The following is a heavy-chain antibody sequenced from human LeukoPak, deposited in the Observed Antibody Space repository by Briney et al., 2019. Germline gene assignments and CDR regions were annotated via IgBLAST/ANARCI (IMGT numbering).Heavy chain of an antibody. CDR2: IYYSGST. CDR3: ASWDTMTNN. Sequence: PSETLSLTCTVSGGSISSSSYYWGWIRQPPGKGLEWIGSIYYSGSTNYNPSLKSRVTISVDTSKNQFSLKLSSVTAADTAVYYCASWDTMTNNWGQGTLVTVSS. CDR1: GGSISSSSYY. V-gene: IGHV4-39*07. J-gene: IGHJ4*02. D-gene: IGHD4-11*01.